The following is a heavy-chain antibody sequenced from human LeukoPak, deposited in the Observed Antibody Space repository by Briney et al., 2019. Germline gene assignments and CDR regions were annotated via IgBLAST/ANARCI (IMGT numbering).Heavy chain of an antibody. J-gene: IGHJ3*02. CDR2: ITGSGSRA. D-gene: IGHD4-17*01. CDR1: GFTFSSSW. Sequence: PGGSLTLSCEASGFTFSSSWMTWVRQAPGKGLEWVSSITGSGSRAQYADSVQGRFTISRDNSKNTLYLQMNSLRAEDTAVYYCAKDPNGDYIGTFDIWGQGTMVTVSS. CDR3: AKDPNGDYIGTFDI. V-gene: IGHV3-23*01.